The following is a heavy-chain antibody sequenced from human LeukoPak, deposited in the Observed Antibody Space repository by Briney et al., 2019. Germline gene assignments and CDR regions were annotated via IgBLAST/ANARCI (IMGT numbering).Heavy chain of an antibody. Sequence: GRSLRLSCAASGFTFSSYAMHWVRQAPGKGLEYVSAISSNGGSTYYANSVKGRFTISRDNSKNTLYLQMGSLRAEDMAVYYCARAHYYDSSGYYYYGMDVWGQGTTVTVSS. V-gene: IGHV3-64*01. CDR2: ISSNGGST. J-gene: IGHJ6*02. CDR3: ARAHYYDSSGYYYYGMDV. D-gene: IGHD3-22*01. CDR1: GFTFSSYA.